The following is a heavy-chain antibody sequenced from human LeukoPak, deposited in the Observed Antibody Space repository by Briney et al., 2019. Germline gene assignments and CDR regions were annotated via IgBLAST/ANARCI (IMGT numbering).Heavy chain of an antibody. CDR3: ATGSVVVAAATPSTFDY. V-gene: IGHV1-24*01. CDR1: GYTLTELS. CDR2: FDPEDGET. Sequence: ASVRVSCKVSGYTLTELSMHWVRQAPGKGLEWMGGFDPEDGETIYAQKFQGRVTMTEDTSTDTAYMELSSLRSEDTAVYYCATGSVVVAAATPSTFDYWGQGTLVTASS. D-gene: IGHD2-15*01. J-gene: IGHJ4*02.